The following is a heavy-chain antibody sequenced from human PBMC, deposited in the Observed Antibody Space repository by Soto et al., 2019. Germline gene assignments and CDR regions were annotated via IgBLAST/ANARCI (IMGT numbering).Heavy chain of an antibody. V-gene: IGHV1-69*01. Sequence: QVQLVQSGAEVKKPGSSVKVSCKASGGTFSSYAISWVRQAPGQGLEWMGGIIPIFATANYAQTFQGRVMITVDESTTTAYMALSSLRSEDTAVYYCARSVSFRYQLLKRGMDVWGQGTTVTVSS. CDR1: GGTFSSYA. CDR2: IIPIFATA. D-gene: IGHD2-2*01. CDR3: ARSVSFRYQLLKRGMDV. J-gene: IGHJ6*02.